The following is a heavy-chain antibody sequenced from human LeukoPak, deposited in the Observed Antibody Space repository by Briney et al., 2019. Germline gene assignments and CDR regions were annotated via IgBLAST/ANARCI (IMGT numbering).Heavy chain of an antibody. CDR3: AREGMAIDY. CDR1: GFILSSYA. V-gene: IGHV3-30*01. Sequence: PGGSLRLSCAASGFILSSYAMHWVRQAPGKGLEWVAVISYDGSNKYYADSMKGRFTISRVNSKNTLYLQMNSLRAEDTAVYYCAREGMAIDYWGQGTLVTVSS. J-gene: IGHJ4*02. CDR2: ISYDGSNK. D-gene: IGHD5-24*01.